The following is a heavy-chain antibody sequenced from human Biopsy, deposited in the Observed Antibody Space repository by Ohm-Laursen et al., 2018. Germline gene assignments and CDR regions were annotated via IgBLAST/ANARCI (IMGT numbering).Heavy chain of an antibody. Sequence: SLRLSCTASGFTLSYYSMTWVRQAPGKGLEWVSSIRSGGDYMFYADSVKGRFTISRDNAKNSLYLEMNNLTVEDRAVYYCATDGAGSYNENWGQGTLVSVSS. CDR2: IRSGGDYM. CDR1: GFTLSYYS. CDR3: ATDGAGSYNEN. J-gene: IGHJ4*02. V-gene: IGHV3-21*04. D-gene: IGHD3-10*01.